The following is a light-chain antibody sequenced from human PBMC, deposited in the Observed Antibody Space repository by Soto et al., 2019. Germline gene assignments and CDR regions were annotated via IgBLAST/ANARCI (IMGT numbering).Light chain of an antibody. CDR1: SSDVGGYNY. Sequence: QSVLTQPPSASGSPGQSVTISCTGTSSDVGGYNYVSWYQQHPGKAPKLVIYEVSKRPSGVPDCFSGSKSGNTASLTVSGLQAEDEADYYCSSYAVFGTGTKVTVL. J-gene: IGLJ1*01. V-gene: IGLV2-8*01. CDR2: EVS. CDR3: SSYAV.